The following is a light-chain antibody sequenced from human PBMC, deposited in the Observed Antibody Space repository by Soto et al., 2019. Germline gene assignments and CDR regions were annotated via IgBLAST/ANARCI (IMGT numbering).Light chain of an antibody. CDR3: FSYAGNSVYV. V-gene: IGLV2-23*01. Sequence: QSGLTHPASGSVSPGQSSTISCTGTSSKVGRYNLVSWCQQLPGKVPKLRIYEGTKRPSGVSDRFSGSKSGNTASLTISGLQAEDEADYYCFSYAGNSVYVFGTGTKVTLL. CDR2: EGT. CDR1: SSKVGRYNL. J-gene: IGLJ1*01.